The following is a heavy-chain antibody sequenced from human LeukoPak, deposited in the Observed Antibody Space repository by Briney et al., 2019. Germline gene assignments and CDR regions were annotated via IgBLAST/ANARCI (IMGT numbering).Heavy chain of an antibody. CDR1: GFTFSSYS. CDR3: ARDTFFGVFPFFDY. D-gene: IGHD3-3*01. CDR2: ISSSSSYI. J-gene: IGHJ4*02. V-gene: IGHV3-21*01. Sequence: PGGSLRLSCAASGFTFSSYSMNWVRQAPGKGLGWVSSISSSSSYIYYADSVKGRFTISRDNAKNSLYLQMNSLRAEDTAVYYCARDTFFGVFPFFDYWGRGTLFTVSP.